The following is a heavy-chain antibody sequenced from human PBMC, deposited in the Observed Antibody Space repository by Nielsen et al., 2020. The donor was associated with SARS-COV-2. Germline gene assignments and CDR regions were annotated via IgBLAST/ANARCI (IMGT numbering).Heavy chain of an antibody. Sequence: GESLKISCAASGFTFSDYYMSWIRQAPGKGLEWVSYISSSNSYTNYADSVKGRFTISRDNSKNTLYVQMNSLRAEDTAVYYCATGSWDDWGQGALVTVSS. CDR1: GFTFSDYY. J-gene: IGHJ4*02. V-gene: IGHV3-11*06. CDR2: ISSSNSYT. D-gene: IGHD6-13*01. CDR3: ATGSWDD.